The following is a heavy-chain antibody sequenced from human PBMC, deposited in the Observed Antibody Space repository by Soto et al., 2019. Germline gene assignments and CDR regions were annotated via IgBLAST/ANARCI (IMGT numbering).Heavy chain of an antibody. V-gene: IGHV3-11*06. CDR2: ISSSSSYT. J-gene: IGHJ4*02. D-gene: IGHD5-12*01. Sequence: VGSLRLSCAASGFTFSDYYMSWIRQAPGKGLEWVSYISSSSSYTNYADSVKGRFTISRDNAKNSLYLQMNSLRAEDTAVYYCAREVGYDFYFDYWGQGTLVTVSS. CDR3: AREVGYDFYFDY. CDR1: GFTFSDYY.